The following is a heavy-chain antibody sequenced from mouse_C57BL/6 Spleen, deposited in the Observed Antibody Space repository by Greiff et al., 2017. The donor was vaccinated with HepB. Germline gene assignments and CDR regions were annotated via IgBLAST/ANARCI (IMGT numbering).Heavy chain of an antibody. CDR2: ISSGSSTI. J-gene: IGHJ2*01. CDR3: ARSTAVEYYFDY. D-gene: IGHD1-1*01. Sequence: VQLKESGGGLVKPGGSLKLSCPASGFTFSDYGMHWVRQAPEKGLEWVAYISSGSSTIYYADTVKGRFTISRDNAKNTLFLQMTSLRSEDTAMYYCARSTAVEYYFDYWGQGTTLTVSS. V-gene: IGHV5-17*01. CDR1: GFTFSDYG.